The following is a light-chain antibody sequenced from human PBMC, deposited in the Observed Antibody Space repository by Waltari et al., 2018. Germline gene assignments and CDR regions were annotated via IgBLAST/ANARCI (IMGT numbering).Light chain of an antibody. V-gene: IGLV2-23*01. Sequence: QSALTQPASVSGSPGQSITISCTGTSSDVGSYNLVSCYQQHPGKAPNLMIYEGSKRPSGVSNRFSGSKSGNTASRTISGLQAEDEADYYCCSYAGSSTSYVFGTGTKVTVL. J-gene: IGLJ1*01. CDR1: SSDVGSYNL. CDR3: CSYAGSSTSYV. CDR2: EGS.